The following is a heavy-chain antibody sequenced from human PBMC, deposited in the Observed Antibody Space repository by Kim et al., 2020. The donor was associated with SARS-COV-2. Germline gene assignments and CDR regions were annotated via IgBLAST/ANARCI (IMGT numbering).Heavy chain of an antibody. D-gene: IGHD2-15*01. V-gene: IGHV3-33*01. J-gene: IGHJ4*02. CDR2: IWYDGSNK. Sequence: GGSLRLSCAASGFTFSSYGMHWVRQAPGKGLEWVAVIWYDGSNKYYADSMKGRFTISRDNSKNTLYLQMNSLRAEDTAVYYCARESARMVAAESEFDYWGQGTLVTVSS. CDR1: GFTFSSYG. CDR3: ARESARMVAAESEFDY.